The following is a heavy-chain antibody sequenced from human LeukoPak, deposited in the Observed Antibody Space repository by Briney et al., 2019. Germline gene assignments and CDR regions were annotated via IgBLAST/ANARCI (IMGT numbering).Heavy chain of an antibody. V-gene: IGHV3-21*01. Sequence: PGGSLRLSCAASGFTFDSYAMNWVRQAPGKGLEWVSSISSGSSYIYYADSVKGRFTISRDNAKNSLYLQMNSLRAEDTAVYYCARDPDGSEAYFDYWGQGTLVTVSS. CDR3: ARDPDGSEAYFDY. D-gene: IGHD5-24*01. CDR2: ISSGSSYI. CDR1: GFTFDSYA. J-gene: IGHJ4*02.